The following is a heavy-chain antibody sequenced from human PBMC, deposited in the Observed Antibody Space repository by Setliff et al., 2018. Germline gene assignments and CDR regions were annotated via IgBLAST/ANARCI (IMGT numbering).Heavy chain of an antibody. D-gene: IGHD3-10*01. CDR2: ISAYNDNK. CDR3: ARVVYYASGSSLSYGMDV. Sequence: GASVKVSCKASGYSFTSYGISWVRQAPGQGLEWMGWISAYNDNKNYAQKFQGRVTMTTDASTNTVFRELRSLRSDDTAMFYCARVVYYASGSSLSYGMDVWGQGTAVTVS. CDR1: GYSFTSYG. J-gene: IGHJ6*02. V-gene: IGHV1-18*01.